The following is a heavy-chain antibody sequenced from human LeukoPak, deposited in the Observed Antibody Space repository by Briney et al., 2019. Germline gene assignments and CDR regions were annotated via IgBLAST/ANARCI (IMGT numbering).Heavy chain of an antibody. V-gene: IGHV4-39*07. D-gene: IGHD3-9*01. Sequence: SETLSLTCTVSGGSISSSSYYWGWIRQPPGKGLEWIGSIYYSGSTYYNPSLKSRVTISVDTSKNQFSLKLSSVTAADTAVYYCARDRTYDILTGYYKWGQGTLVTVSS. CDR3: ARDRTYDILTGYYK. CDR1: GGSISSSSYY. CDR2: IYYSGST. J-gene: IGHJ4*02.